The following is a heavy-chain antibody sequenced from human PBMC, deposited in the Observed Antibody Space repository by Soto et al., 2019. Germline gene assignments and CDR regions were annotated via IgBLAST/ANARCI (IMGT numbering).Heavy chain of an antibody. CDR2: ISYDGSNK. Sequence: GGSLRLSCAASGFTFSSYAMHWVRQAPGKGLEWVAVISYDGSNKYYADSVKGRFTISRDNSKNTLYLQMNSLRAEDTAVYYCARDGPAPWEPQFDYWGQGTLVTVSS. CDR3: ARDGPAPWEPQFDY. J-gene: IGHJ4*02. D-gene: IGHD1-26*01. V-gene: IGHV3-30-3*01. CDR1: GFTFSSYA.